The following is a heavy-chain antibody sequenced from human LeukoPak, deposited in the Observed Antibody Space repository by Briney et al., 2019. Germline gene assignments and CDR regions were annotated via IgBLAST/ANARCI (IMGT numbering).Heavy chain of an antibody. Sequence: PSETLSLTCTVSGGSISNYYWSWIQQPAGKGLEWIGRIYTSGSTNYNPSLMSRVTMSVDTSKNQFSLKLSSVTAADTAVYYCARDEAPAAFYYYIDVWGKGTTVTVSS. J-gene: IGHJ6*03. V-gene: IGHV4-4*07. CDR3: ARDEAPAAFYYYIDV. D-gene: IGHD6-13*01. CDR1: GGSISNYY. CDR2: IYTSGST.